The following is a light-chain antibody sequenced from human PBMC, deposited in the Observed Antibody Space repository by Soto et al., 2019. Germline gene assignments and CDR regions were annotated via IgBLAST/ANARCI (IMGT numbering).Light chain of an antibody. CDR1: SSDIGAYNF. V-gene: IGLV2-8*01. CDR2: EVT. Sequence: QSAPTQPPSASGSPGQSATISCTGSSSDIGAYNFVSWYQQYPGKAPKLIIYEVTKRPSGVPDRFSGSKSGNTASLTVSGHQPEDEDDYCSSSYAGSSTCVFGGGTKLTVL. J-gene: IGLJ2*01. CDR3: SSYAGSSTCV.